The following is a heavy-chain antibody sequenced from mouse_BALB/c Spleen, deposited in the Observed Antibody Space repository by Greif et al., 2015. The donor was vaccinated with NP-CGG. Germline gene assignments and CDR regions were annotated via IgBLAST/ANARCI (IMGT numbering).Heavy chain of an antibody. CDR1: GFTFSSYA. V-gene: IGHV5-9-3*01. CDR2: ISSGGSYT. D-gene: IGHD2-1*01. CDR3: WGGNSGFDY. J-gene: IGHJ2*01. Sequence: EVKLVESGGGLVKPGGSLKLSCAASGFTFSSYAMSWVRQTPEKRLEWVATISSGGSYTYYPDSVKGRLTISRDNAKNTLYLQMSSLRSEDTAMYYCWGGNSGFDYWGQGTTLTVSS.